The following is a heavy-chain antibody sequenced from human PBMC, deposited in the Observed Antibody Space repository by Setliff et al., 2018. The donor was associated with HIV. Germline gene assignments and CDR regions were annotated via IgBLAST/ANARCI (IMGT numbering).Heavy chain of an antibody. CDR3: ARSFNGLTFDS. D-gene: IGHD2-8*01. V-gene: IGHV1-69*06. Sequence: SVKVSCKASGGNFTSYCIGWVRQAPGQGLEWMGRIFPVFGAAHYTQNFQGRVTLTADKSTSTASMGMSSLTYEDTAVYFCARSFNGLTFDSWGPVTLVTVSS. J-gene: IGHJ4*02. CDR1: GGNFTSYC. CDR2: IFPVFGAA.